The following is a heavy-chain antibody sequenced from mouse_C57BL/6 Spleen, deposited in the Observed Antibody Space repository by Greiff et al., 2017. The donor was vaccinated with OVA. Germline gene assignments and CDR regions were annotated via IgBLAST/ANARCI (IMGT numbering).Heavy chain of an antibody. D-gene: IGHD2-4*01. CDR2: IDPNSGGT. V-gene: IGHV1-72*01. CDR1: GYTFTSYW. J-gene: IGHJ4*01. Sequence: QVHVKQPGAELVKPGASVKLSCKASGYTFTSYWMHWVKQRPGRGLEWIGRIDPNSGGTKYNEKFKSKATLTVDKPSSTAYMQLSSLTSEDSAVYYCARGDDYEYYYAMDYWGQGTSVTVSS. CDR3: ARGDDYEYYYAMDY.